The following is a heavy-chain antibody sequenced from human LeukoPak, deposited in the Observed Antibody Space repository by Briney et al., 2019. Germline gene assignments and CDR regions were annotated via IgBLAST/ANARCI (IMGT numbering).Heavy chain of an antibody. V-gene: IGHV3-20*01. CDR2: INWSGGST. CDR3: ARDVGYEYFWFDP. Sequence: GGSRRLSCAASGFTFKNYGMSWVRQVPGKGLKWFSGINWSGGSTDYADSVKGRFTISRDNAKNSVYLQMNNLRAEDTALYHCARDVGYEYFWFDPWGQGTLVTVSS. D-gene: IGHD5-12*01. J-gene: IGHJ5*02. CDR1: GFTFKNYG.